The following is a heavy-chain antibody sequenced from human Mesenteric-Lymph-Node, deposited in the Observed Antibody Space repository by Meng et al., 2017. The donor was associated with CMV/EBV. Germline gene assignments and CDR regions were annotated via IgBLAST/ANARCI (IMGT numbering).Heavy chain of an antibody. CDR1: GFTFSSYA. CDR2: ISGSGGST. D-gene: IGHD6-6*01. V-gene: IGHV3-23*01. J-gene: IGHJ4*02. CDR3: AKDEYSSSLGHYGY. Sequence: ASGFTFSSYAMSWVRQAPGKGLEWVSAISGSGGSTYYADSVKGRFTISRDNSKNTLYLQMNSLRAEDTAVYYCAKDEYSSSLGHYGYWGQGTLVTVSS.